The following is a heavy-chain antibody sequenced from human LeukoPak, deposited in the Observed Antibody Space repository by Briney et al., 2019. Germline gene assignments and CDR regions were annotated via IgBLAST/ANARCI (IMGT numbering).Heavy chain of an antibody. CDR3: ARDRSYYDSSGYYAY. J-gene: IGHJ4*02. CDR1: GFPFSSYW. V-gene: IGHV3-7*01. Sequence: GGSLRLSCAASGFPFSSYWMSWVRQAPGKGLEWVANIKQEGREKYYVASVKGRFTISRDNAKNSLYLQMNSLRAEDTAVYYCARDRSYYDSSGYYAYWGQGTLVTVSS. D-gene: IGHD3-22*01. CDR2: IKQEGREK.